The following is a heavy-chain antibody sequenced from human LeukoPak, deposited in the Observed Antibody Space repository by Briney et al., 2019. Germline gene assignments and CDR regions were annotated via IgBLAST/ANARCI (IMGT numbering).Heavy chain of an antibody. J-gene: IGHJ4*02. CDR1: GFTFNTYA. CDR2: ISGRGGST. CDR3: ARDAGRGDY. V-gene: IGHV3-23*01. D-gene: IGHD3-16*01. Sequence: GASLRLSCAASGFTFNTYAMSWVRQAPGKGLEWVSGISGRGGSTYYADSVKGRFTISRDNSKNTLYLQMNSLRAEDTAVYYCARDAGRGDYWGQGALVTVSS.